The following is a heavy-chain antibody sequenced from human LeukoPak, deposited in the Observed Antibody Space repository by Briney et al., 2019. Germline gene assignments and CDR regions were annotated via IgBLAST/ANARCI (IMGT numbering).Heavy chain of an antibody. CDR1: GGSISSYF. Sequence: PSETLSLTCTVSGGSISSYFWSWIRQPPGKGLEWIGYIYYSGSTNYNPSLKSRVTISVDTSKNQFSLKLSSVTAADTAVYYCARGSYGPVLLDYWGQGTLVTVSS. J-gene: IGHJ4*02. CDR3: ARGSYGPVLLDY. D-gene: IGHD4-17*01. CDR2: IYYSGST. V-gene: IGHV4-59*01.